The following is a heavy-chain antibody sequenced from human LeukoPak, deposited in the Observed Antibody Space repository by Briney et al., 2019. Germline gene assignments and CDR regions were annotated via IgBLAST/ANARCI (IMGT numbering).Heavy chain of an antibody. Sequence: PSETLSLTCVVYGGSFSGYYWSWIRQPPGKGLEWIGEINHSGSTNHNPSLKSRVTISVDTSKNQFSLKLTSVTAADTAVFYCARGGTWPTYSDYWGQGILVTVSS. CDR2: INHSGST. CDR1: GGSFSGYY. V-gene: IGHV4-34*01. J-gene: IGHJ4*02. CDR3: ARGGTWPTYSDY. D-gene: IGHD5-12*01.